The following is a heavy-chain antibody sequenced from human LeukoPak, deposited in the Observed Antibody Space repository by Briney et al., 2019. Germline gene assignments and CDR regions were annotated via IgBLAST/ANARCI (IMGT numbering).Heavy chain of an antibody. CDR1: GYTFTSHY. V-gene: IGHV1-46*01. Sequence: ASVKVSCKASGYTFTSHYMHWVRQAPGQGLEWMGIINPSGGSTRYAQKFQGRVTMTRDTSTSTVYMEPSSLRSEDTAVYYCAREGSSSFDYWGQGTLVTVSS. CDR3: AREGSSSFDY. CDR2: INPSGGST. D-gene: IGHD6-6*01. J-gene: IGHJ4*02.